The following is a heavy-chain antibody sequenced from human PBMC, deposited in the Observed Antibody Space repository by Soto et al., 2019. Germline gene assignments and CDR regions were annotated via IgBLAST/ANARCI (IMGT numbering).Heavy chain of an antibody. CDR1: GFTFSTYG. CDR3: AKSNWFDP. CDR2: IDSDGSST. J-gene: IGHJ5*02. V-gene: IGHV3-74*01. Sequence: GGSLRLSCGASGFTFSTYGMSWVRQAPGKGLVWVSRIDSDGSSTSYADSVKGRFTISRDNAKNTLYLQMNSLRAEDTAVYYCAKSNWFDPWGQGTLVTVSS.